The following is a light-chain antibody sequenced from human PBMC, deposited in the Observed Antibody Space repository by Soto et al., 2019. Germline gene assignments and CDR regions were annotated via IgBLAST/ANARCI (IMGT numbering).Light chain of an antibody. CDR2: EVS. V-gene: IGLV2-14*01. CDR3: SSLATSSPPVV. J-gene: IGLJ3*02. CDR1: SSDVGGYNY. Sequence: QSALTQPASVSGSPGQSITISCTGTSSDVGGYNYVSWYQQHPGKAPKLMIYEVSNRPSGVSNRFSGSKSGNTASLTISGLQTEDEADYYCSSLATSSPPVVFVGGTKLTVL.